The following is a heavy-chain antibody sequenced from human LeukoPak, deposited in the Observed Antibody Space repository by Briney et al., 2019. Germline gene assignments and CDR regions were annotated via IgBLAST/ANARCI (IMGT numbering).Heavy chain of an antibody. CDR1: GYTFTGYY. CDR3: ARRTTNCYYYYGMDV. Sequence: ASVKVSCKASGYTFTGYYMHWVRQAPGQGLEWMGRINPNSGGTNYAQKFQGRVTMTRDTSISTAYMELSRLRSDDTAVYYCARRTTNCYYYYGMDVWGQGTTVTVSS. CDR2: INPNSGGT. V-gene: IGHV1-2*06. D-gene: IGHD1-7*01. J-gene: IGHJ6*02.